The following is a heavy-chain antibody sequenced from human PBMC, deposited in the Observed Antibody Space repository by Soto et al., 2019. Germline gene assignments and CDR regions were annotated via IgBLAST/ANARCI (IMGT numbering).Heavy chain of an antibody. CDR3: ARADTTIVPLDQ. D-gene: IGHD3-10*01. Sequence: PXXTLSLPCTVSGGSLSGYFWNWIRQPPGKGLEWIGYMSYTGNTNYNPSLTSRVSISVDTSKNQFSLNLNSVTASDKAVYYCARADTTIVPLDQWGQGTLGTVS. V-gene: IGHV4-59*01. J-gene: IGHJ4*02. CDR1: GGSLSGYF. CDR2: MSYTGNT.